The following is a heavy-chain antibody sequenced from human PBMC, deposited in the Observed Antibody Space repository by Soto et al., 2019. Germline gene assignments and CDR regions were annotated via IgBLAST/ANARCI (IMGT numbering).Heavy chain of an antibody. V-gene: IGHV4-39*01. J-gene: IGHJ4*02. Sequence: QLQLQESGPGLVKPSETPSLTCTVSRGSISSGTNYWAWIRQPPGKGLEWIANIYYSGSTFYNPSLKSRVTISLDTSKNQFSLKLRSVTAADTAVYYCARLEAGWYFDSWGQGTLVTVSS. D-gene: IGHD6-25*01. CDR2: IYYSGST. CDR1: RGSISSGTNY. CDR3: ARLEAGWYFDS.